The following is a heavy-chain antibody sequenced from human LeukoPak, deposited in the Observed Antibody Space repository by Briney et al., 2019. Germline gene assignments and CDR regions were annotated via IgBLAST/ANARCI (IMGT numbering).Heavy chain of an antibody. Sequence: ASVKVSCKASGYTFTSYAMNWVRQAPGQGLEWMGWINTNTGNPTYAQGFTGRFVFSLDTSVSTAYPQISSLKAEDTAVYYCARVGQYYDILTGYYINYYMDVWGKGTTVTVSS. J-gene: IGHJ6*03. CDR3: ARVGQYYDILTGYYINYYMDV. V-gene: IGHV7-4-1*02. D-gene: IGHD3-9*01. CDR1: GYTFTSYA. CDR2: INTNTGNP.